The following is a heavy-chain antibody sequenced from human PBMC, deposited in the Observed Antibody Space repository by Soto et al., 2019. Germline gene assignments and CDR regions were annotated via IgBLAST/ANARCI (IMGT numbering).Heavy chain of an antibody. J-gene: IGHJ5*02. CDR1: GGSISSGGYY. V-gene: IGHV4-31*03. Sequence: QVQLQESGPGLVKPSQTPSLTCTVSGGSISSGGYYWSWIRQHPGKGLEWIGYIYYSGSTYYNPSLKSRVTISVDTSKNQFPLKLSSVTAADTAVYYCAREPGFRAPPQAWGQGTLVTVSS. CDR2: IYYSGST. CDR3: AREPGFRAPPQA.